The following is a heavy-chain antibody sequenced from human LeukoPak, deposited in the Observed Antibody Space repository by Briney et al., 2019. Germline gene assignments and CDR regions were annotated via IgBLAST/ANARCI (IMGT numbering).Heavy chain of an antibody. J-gene: IGHJ4*02. Sequence: SETLSLTCTVSSGSISSSSYYWGWIRQPPGKGLEWIGYIYSSGSTNYNPSLKSRLTISVDASKNQFSLKLTSVTAADTAVYYCARAYYYGSGSYGLDYWGQGTLVTVSS. CDR1: SGSISSSSYY. D-gene: IGHD3-10*01. V-gene: IGHV4-61*05. CDR3: ARAYYYGSGSYGLDY. CDR2: IYSSGST.